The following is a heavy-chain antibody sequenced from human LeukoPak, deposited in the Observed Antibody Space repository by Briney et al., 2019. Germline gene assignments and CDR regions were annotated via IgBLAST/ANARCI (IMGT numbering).Heavy chain of an antibody. CDR2: IYTSGST. J-gene: IGHJ6*03. D-gene: IGHD3-9*01. V-gene: IGHV4-61*02. Sequence: PSETLSLTCTVSGGSISSGSYYWSWIRQPAGKGLEWIGRIYTSGSTNYNPSLKSRVTISVDTSKNQFPLKLSSVTAADTAVYYCAREGGLRYFDWLFQPQEYYYMDVWGKGTTVTISS. CDR1: GGSISSGSYY. CDR3: AREGGLRYFDWLFQPQEYYYMDV.